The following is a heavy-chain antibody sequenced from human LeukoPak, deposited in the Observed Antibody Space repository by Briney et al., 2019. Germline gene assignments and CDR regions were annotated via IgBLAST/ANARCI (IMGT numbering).Heavy chain of an antibody. J-gene: IGHJ4*02. CDR3: ARDEDQRAYDY. V-gene: IGHV3-7*01. CDR2: IKQDGSEK. CDR1: GFTFSSRDW. Sequence: GGSLRLSCVASGFTFSSRDWMTWVRQAPGKGLEWVANIKQDGSEKNYVDSVKGRFTISRDNAKNSLYLQMNSLRAEDTAVYYCARDEDQRAYDYWGQGTLVTVSS.